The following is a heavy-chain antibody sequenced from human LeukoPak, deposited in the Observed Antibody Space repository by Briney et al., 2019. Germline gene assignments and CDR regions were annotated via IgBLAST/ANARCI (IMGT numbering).Heavy chain of an antibody. V-gene: IGHV3-66*01. CDR1: GFTFSNNY. CDR3: ARAAAAGPFDY. Sequence: GGSLRLSCAASGFTFSNNYMSWVRQAPGKGLEWVSIIYSGHSTYYADSVKGRFTISRDNSKNTLYLQMNSLRADDTAVYYCARAAAAGPFDYWGQGTLVTVSS. J-gene: IGHJ4*02. CDR2: IYSGHST. D-gene: IGHD6-13*01.